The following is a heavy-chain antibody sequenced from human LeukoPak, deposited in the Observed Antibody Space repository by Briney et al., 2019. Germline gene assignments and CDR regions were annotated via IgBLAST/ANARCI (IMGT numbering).Heavy chain of an antibody. J-gene: IGHJ5*02. CDR3: ASTYYYGSGSYIP. V-gene: IGHV4-30-4*08. Sequence: SETLSLTCTVSGGSISSGDYYWSWIRQPPGKGLEWIGYIYYSGSTYYNPSLKSRVTISVDTSKNQFSLKLSSVTAADTAVYYCASTYYYGSGSYIPWGQGTLVTVSS. D-gene: IGHD3-10*01. CDR1: GGSISSGDYY. CDR2: IYYSGST.